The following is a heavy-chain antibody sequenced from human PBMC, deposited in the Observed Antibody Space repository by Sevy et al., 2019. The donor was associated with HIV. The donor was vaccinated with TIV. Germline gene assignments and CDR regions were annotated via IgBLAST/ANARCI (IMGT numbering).Heavy chain of an antibody. Sequence: ASVKVSCKASGYTFTSYYMHWVRQAPGQGLEWMGIINPSGGSTSYAQKFQGRVTMTRDTSTSTVYMELSSLRSADTAVYYCARAPLPPPAYDFWSGYYHPGYYGMDVWGQGTTVTVSS. V-gene: IGHV1-46*01. CDR3: ARAPLPPPAYDFWSGYYHPGYYGMDV. CDR2: INPSGGST. D-gene: IGHD3-3*01. J-gene: IGHJ6*02. CDR1: GYTFTSYY.